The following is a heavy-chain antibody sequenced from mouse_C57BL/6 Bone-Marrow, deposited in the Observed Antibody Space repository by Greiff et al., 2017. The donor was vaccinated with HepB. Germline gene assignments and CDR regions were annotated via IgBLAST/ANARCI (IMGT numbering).Heavy chain of an antibody. Sequence: EVQLQESGPVLVKPGASVKMSCKASGYTFTDYYMNWVKQSHGKSLEWIGVINPYNGGTSYNQKFKGKATLTVDKSSSTAYMELNSLTSEDSAVYYCARLLRLYAMDYWGQGTSVTVSS. J-gene: IGHJ4*01. CDR2: INPYNGGT. CDR3: ARLLRLYAMDY. CDR1: GYTFTDYY. V-gene: IGHV1-19*01. D-gene: IGHD1-1*01.